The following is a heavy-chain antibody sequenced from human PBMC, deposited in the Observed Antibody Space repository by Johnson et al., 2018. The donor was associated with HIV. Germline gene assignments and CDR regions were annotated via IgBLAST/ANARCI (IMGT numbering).Heavy chain of an antibody. CDR2: IYSGGST. D-gene: IGHD3/OR15-3a*01. CDR1: GFTVSSNY. J-gene: IGHJ3*02. V-gene: IGHV3-66*01. Sequence: EVQLVESGGGLVQPGGSLRLSCAASGFTVSSNYMSWVRQAPGKGLEWVSVIYSGGSTYYADSVKGRFTISRDNSKNTLYLQMNSLRAEDTAVYYCARDPFMDGLYAFDIWGQGTMVTVSS. CDR3: ARDPFMDGLYAFDI.